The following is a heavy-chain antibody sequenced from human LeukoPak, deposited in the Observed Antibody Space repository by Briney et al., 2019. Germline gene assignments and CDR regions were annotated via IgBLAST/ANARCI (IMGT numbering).Heavy chain of an antibody. V-gene: IGHV4-59*01. J-gene: IGHJ4*02. CDR3: ATGYSSGWYDY. CDR1: GGSISSYY. Sequence: SETLSPTCTVSGGSISSYYRSWIRQPPGKGLEWIGYIYYSGSTNYNPSLKSRVTISVDTSKNQFSLKLSSVTAADTAVYYCATGYSSGWYDYWGQGTLVTVSS. CDR2: IYYSGST. D-gene: IGHD6-19*01.